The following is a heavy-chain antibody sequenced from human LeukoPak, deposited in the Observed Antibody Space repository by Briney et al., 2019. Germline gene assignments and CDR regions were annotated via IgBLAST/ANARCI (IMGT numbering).Heavy chain of an antibody. Sequence: GSVKVSCKTSGYLFTDHYVHWVRQAPGQGLEWMGWMIPTSGGTHLPQKFQGRVTMTRDTATATAYMELSGLRSDDTAVYYCARGVLAAGFVHYFMDVWGKGTTVIVSS. J-gene: IGHJ6*03. V-gene: IGHV1-2*02. CDR2: MIPTSGGT. D-gene: IGHD6-6*01. CDR3: ARGVLAAGFVHYFMDV. CDR1: GYLFTDHY.